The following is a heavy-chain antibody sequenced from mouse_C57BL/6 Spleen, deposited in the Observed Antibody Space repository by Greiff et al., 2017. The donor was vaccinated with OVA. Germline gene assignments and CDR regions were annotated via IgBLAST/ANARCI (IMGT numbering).Heavy chain of an antibody. D-gene: IGHD2-9*01. CDR1: GYTYTSYW. V-gene: IGHV1-59*01. J-gene: IGHJ3*01. CDR3: ARPYYGNDAFAY. CDR2: IDPSDSYT. Sequence: QVQLQQPGAELVRPGTSVKLSCKASGYTYTSYWMHWVKQRPGQGLEWIGVIDPSDSYTNYNQKFKGKATLTVDTSSSTAYMQLSSLTSEDSAVYYCARPYYGNDAFAYWGQGTLVTVSA.